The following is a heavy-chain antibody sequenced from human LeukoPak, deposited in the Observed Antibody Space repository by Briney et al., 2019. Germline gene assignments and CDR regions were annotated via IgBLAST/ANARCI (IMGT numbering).Heavy chain of an antibody. V-gene: IGHV3-53*05. D-gene: IGHD3-16*01. CDR1: GFTVDSIY. J-gene: IGHJ4*02. CDR3: ARSFGEI. CDR2: LHTGGTT. Sequence: PGGSLRLSCAASGFTVDSIYISGVHQAPGKGLEGVSLLHTGGTTSYADSVKGRFTISRDNLKNTVYLQMNNLRPEDTAVYYCARSFGEIWGQGTLVTVSS.